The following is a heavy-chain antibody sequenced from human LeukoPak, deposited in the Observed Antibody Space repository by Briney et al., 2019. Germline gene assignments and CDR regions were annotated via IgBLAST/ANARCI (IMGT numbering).Heavy chain of an antibody. CDR1: GGSFSAYY. CDR3: ARGQRITMTD. Sequence: SETLSLTCAVYGGSFSAYYWSWIRQPPGKGLEWIGEINHSGSTNYNPSLKSRVAISVGTSRNQFSLRLSSVTAADTAVYYCARGQRITMTDWGQGTLVAVSS. D-gene: IGHD3-22*01. J-gene: IGHJ4*02. V-gene: IGHV4-34*01. CDR2: INHSGST.